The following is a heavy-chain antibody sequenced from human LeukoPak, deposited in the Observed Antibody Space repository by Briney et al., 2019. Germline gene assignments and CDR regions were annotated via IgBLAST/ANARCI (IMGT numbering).Heavy chain of an antibody. CDR2: ISGSGGST. V-gene: IGHV3-23*01. CDR1: GFTFSSYN. D-gene: IGHD6-13*01. J-gene: IGHJ4*02. CDR3: AKDPGGSSWYFPVH. Sequence: GGSLRLSCAASGFTFSSYNMNWVRQAPGKGLEWVSAISGSGGSTYYADSVKGRFTISRDNSKNTLYLQMNSLRAEDTAVYYCAKDPGGSSWYFPVHWGQGTLVTVSS.